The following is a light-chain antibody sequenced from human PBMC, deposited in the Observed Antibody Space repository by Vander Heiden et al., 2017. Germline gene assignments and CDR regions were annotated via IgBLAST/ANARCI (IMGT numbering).Light chain of an antibody. CDR3: QSFDDINHVV. Sequence: NFMLTQPHSVSGSPGKTVTISCTRSSGSIASKYVQWYQQRPGSAPTTVIFEDNQSPSGVPDRFSGSIDSSSNSASLSISGLRIEDEADYYCQSFDDINHVVFGGGSKLTVL. J-gene: IGLJ2*01. CDR2: EDN. V-gene: IGLV6-57*04. CDR1: SGSIASKY.